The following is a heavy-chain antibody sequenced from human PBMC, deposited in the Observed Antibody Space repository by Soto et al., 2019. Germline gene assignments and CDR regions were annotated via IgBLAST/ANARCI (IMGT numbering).Heavy chain of an antibody. Sequence: QVQLVQSGAEVKKPGASVKVSCKASGYTFTSYDINWVRQATGQGLEWMGWMNPNSGNTGYAQKFQGRVTMTRNTSISTAYMELSSLRSEDTAVYYCARAPDYDILTGYEDYYYMDVWGKGTTVTVSS. D-gene: IGHD3-9*01. CDR2: MNPNSGNT. CDR3: ARAPDYDILTGYEDYYYMDV. CDR1: GYTFTSYD. V-gene: IGHV1-8*01. J-gene: IGHJ6*03.